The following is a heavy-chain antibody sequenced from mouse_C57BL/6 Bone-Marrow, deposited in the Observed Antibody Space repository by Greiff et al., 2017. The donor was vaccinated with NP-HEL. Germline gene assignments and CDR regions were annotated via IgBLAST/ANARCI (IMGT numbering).Heavy chain of an antibody. CDR1: GYTFTSYW. Sequence: QVQLQQPGAELVKPGASVKLSCKASGYTFTSYWMQWVKQRPGQGLEWIGEIDPSDSYTNYNQKFKGKATLTVDTSSITAYMQLSSLTSEDSAVYYCARSGGLRRGFAYWGQGTLVTVSA. CDR3: ARSGGLRRGFAY. CDR2: IDPSDSYT. D-gene: IGHD2-4*01. V-gene: IGHV1-50*01. J-gene: IGHJ3*01.